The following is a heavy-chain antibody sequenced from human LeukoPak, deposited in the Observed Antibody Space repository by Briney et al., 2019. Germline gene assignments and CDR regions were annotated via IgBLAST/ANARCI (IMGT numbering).Heavy chain of an antibody. J-gene: IGHJ4*02. CDR3: ARAGGITAADY. Sequence: ASVKVSCKASGGTFSSYAISWVRQAPGQGLEWMGRIIPILGIANYAQKFQGRVTITADKSTSTAYMELSSLRSEDTAVYHCARAGGITAADYWGQGTLVTVSS. V-gene: IGHV1-69*04. CDR1: GGTFSSYA. D-gene: IGHD1-14*01. CDR2: IIPILGIA.